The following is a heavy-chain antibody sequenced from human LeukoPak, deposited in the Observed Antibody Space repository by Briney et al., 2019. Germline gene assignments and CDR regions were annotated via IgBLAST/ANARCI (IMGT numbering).Heavy chain of an antibody. Sequence: SETLSLTCTVSAYSISSGYYWSWIRQPPGKGLEWIGEINHNGATNYNPSLKSRLTMSVDPSKNQFSLRLKSVTAADTAVYFCARGSPKHDSWGQGTLVTVSS. J-gene: IGHJ5*01. CDR2: INHNGAT. V-gene: IGHV4-38-2*02. CDR1: AYSISSGYY. CDR3: ARGSPKHDS.